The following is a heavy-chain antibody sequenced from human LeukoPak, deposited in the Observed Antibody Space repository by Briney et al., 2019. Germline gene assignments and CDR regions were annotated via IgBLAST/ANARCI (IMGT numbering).Heavy chain of an antibody. CDR2: INRGGTT. CDR3: ARCTSCLNSFYFYYMDV. Sequence: PGGSLKLPGPLSGFTLMIEHINGVLEARGKVRSAVALINRGGTTYYADSVKGRFTLSRDNSKNTVYLQMNSLRAEDTAVYFCARCTSCLNSFYFYYMDVWGKGTTVTVSS. D-gene: IGHD2-2*01. J-gene: IGHJ6*03. CDR1: GFTLMIEH. V-gene: IGHV3-53*01.